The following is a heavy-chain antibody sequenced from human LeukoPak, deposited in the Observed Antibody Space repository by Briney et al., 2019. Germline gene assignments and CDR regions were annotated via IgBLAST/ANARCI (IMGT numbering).Heavy chain of an antibody. D-gene: IGHD6-19*01. V-gene: IGHV1-2*02. CDR2: INPNSGGT. CDR1: GYTFTGYY. J-gene: IGHJ4*02. Sequence: ASVKVSCKASGYTFTGYYMHWVRQAPGQGLEWMGWINPNSGGTNYAQKFQGRVTMTRDTSISTAYMELSRLRSDDTAVYYCAPSNGWYGYYFDYWGQGTLVTSSS. CDR3: APSNGWYGYYFDY.